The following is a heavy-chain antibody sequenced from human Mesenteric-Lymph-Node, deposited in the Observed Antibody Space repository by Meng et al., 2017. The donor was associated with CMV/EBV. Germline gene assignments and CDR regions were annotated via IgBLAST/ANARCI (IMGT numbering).Heavy chain of an antibody. D-gene: IGHD6-19*01. CDR1: GFTFSSYW. J-gene: IGHJ4*02. CDR3: AKVAIAVAGPIDY. V-gene: IGHV3-7*01. Sequence: GGSLRLSCAASGFTFSSYWMSWVRQAPGKGLEWVANIKQDGSEKYYVDSVKGRFTISRDNAKNSLYLQMNSLRAEDTAVYYCAKVAIAVAGPIDYWGQGLVVTVSS. CDR2: IKQDGSEK.